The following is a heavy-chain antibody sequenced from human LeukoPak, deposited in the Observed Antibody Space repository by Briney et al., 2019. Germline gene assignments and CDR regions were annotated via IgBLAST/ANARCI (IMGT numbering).Heavy chain of an antibody. CDR3: TVLWGCGPNY. CDR2: IISKSDGGSI. CDR1: GFTFNNAW. D-gene: IGHD3-16*01. V-gene: IGHV3-15*01. J-gene: IGHJ4*02. Sequence: PGGSLRLSCAASGFTFNNAWMSWVRQAPGKGLEWVGHIISKSDGGSIHYAAPVEGRFTISRDDTKNTLYLQMNSLKIEDAALYYCTVLWGCGPNYWGQGTLVTVSS.